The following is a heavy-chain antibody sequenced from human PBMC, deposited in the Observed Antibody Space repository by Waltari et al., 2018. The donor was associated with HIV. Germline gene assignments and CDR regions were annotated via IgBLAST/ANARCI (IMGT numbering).Heavy chain of an antibody. Sequence: QVQLVESGGGVVQPGRSLRLSCAASGFTVRNYGMNWVRQAPGKGREWVAVVWQDGSNKYYGDSVKGRFTISRDNSKNTLELQMNSLRAEDTAVYYCARDVQGYCAGERCFYGMDVWGQGTTVTVSS. D-gene: IGHD2-8*02. V-gene: IGHV3-33*01. CDR1: GFTVRNYG. CDR3: ARDVQGYCAGERCFYGMDV. J-gene: IGHJ6*02. CDR2: VWQDGSNK.